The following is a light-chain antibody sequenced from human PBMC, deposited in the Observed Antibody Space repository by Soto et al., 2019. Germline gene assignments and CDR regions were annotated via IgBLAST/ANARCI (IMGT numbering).Light chain of an antibody. CDR1: QTISSW. CDR2: KAS. Sequence: DIQMTQSPSTLSGSVGDIATITCRASQTISSWVAWYQQKPGKAPKLLIYKASTLKSGVPSRFSGSGSGTEFTLTISSLQPDDFATYYCQHYNSYSEALGQGAKVDIK. J-gene: IGKJ1*01. CDR3: QHYNSYSEA. V-gene: IGKV1-5*03.